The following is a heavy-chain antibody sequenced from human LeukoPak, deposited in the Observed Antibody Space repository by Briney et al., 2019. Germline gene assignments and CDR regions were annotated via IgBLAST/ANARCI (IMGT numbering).Heavy chain of an antibody. CDR3: AKVETSGGANCYALDY. CDR2: ISGSDCST. J-gene: IGHJ4*02. Sequence: PGGSLRLSCAASGFTFSSYAMTWGRQAPDKGLEGVSAISGSDCSTYYADSVKGRLTISRDDSQNTLYLQMNSLSAEDTAVYYCAKVETSGGANCYALDYWGQGTLVTVSS. CDR1: GFTFSSYA. D-gene: IGHD2-2*01. V-gene: IGHV3-23*01.